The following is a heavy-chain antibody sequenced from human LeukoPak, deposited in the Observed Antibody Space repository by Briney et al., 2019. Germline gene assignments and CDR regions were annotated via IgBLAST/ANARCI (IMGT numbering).Heavy chain of an antibody. CDR3: SKKGQNEDYGKPD. V-gene: IGHV3-53*01. Sequence: PGGSLRLSCAASEFSVSSNYMTWVRQAPGKGLEWVSVIHSDGTTYYADSVRGRFTISRDNSKNTLYLQMNSLRAEDTAVYYCSKKGQNEDYGKPDWGQGTLVTVSS. D-gene: IGHD4-17*01. CDR2: IHSDGTT. J-gene: IGHJ4*02. CDR1: EFSVSSNY.